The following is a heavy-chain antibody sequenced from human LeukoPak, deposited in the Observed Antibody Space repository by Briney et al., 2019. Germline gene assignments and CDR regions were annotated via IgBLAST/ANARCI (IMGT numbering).Heavy chain of an antibody. CDR3: ALRPRGVRRLDY. V-gene: IGHV4-34*01. J-gene: IGHJ4*02. CDR1: GGSFSAYS. CDR2: SNHSGST. D-gene: IGHD2-21*01. Sequence: PSETLSLTCAVFGGSFSAYSWNWIRLSPGKGLEWIGESNHSGSTINNPSLKSRVTISVDMSKNQFSLKLSFVTAADTAVYYCALRPRGVRRLDYWGQGTLVTVSS.